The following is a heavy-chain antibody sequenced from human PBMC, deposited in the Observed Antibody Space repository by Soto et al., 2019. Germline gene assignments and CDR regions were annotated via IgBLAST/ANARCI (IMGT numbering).Heavy chain of an antibody. Sequence: QVQLQESGPGLVKPSETLSLTCTVSGGSVSSGSYYWSWIRQPPGKGLEWIGYIYYSGSTNYNPSLKSRVTISVDTSKNQFSLKLSSVTAADTAAYYCARDAPYNWNYDERAAFDICGQGTMVTVSS. CDR1: GGSVSSGSYY. D-gene: IGHD1-7*01. J-gene: IGHJ3*02. CDR2: IYYSGST. CDR3: ARDAPYNWNYDERAAFDI. V-gene: IGHV4-61*01.